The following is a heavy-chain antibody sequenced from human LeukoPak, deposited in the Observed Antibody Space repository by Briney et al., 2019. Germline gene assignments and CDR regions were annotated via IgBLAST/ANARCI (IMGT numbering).Heavy chain of an antibody. V-gene: IGHV3-33*01. J-gene: IGHJ4*02. CDR3: ARAPLDSSGYYYFDY. Sequence: PGGSLRLSCAASGFTFSSYGMHWVRQAPGKGLEWVAVIWYDGSNKYYADSVKGRFTISRDNSKNTLYLQMNSLRAEDTAVYYCARAPLDSSGYYYFDYWGQGTLVTVSS. CDR1: GFTFSSYG. CDR2: IWYDGSNK. D-gene: IGHD3-22*01.